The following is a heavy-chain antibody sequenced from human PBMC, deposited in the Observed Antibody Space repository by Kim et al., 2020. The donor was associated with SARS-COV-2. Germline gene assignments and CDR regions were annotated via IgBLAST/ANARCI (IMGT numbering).Heavy chain of an antibody. CDR2: TRNKANSYTT. J-gene: IGHJ6*02. D-gene: IGHD5-12*01. V-gene: IGHV3-72*01. CDR3: ARAGRATSGYSGYGHIYYYYGMDV. CDR1: GFTFSDHY. Sequence: GGSLRLSCAASGFTFSDHYMDWVRQAPGKGLEWVGRTRNKANSYTTEYAASVKGRFTISRDDSKNSLYLQMNSLKTEDTAVYYCARAGRATSGYSGYGHIYYYYGMDVWGQGTTVTVSS.